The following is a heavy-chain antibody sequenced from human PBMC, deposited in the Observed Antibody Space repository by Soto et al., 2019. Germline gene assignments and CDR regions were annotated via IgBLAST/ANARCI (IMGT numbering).Heavy chain of an antibody. J-gene: IGHJ6*02. V-gene: IGHV4-61*01. CDR1: GGSVSSGSYY. Sequence: QVQLQESGPGLVKPSETLSLTCTVSGGSVSSGSYYWSWIRQPPGKGLEWIGYIYYSGSTNYNPSLQSRVTISVDTSKNQFSLKLSSVTAADTAVYYCARDYYDSSGYPSTHYYGMDVWGQGTTVTVSS. CDR2: IYYSGST. D-gene: IGHD3-22*01. CDR3: ARDYYDSSGYPSTHYYGMDV.